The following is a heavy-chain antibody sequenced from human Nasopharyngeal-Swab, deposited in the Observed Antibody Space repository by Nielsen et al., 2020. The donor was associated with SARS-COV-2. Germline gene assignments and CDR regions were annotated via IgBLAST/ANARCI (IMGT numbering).Heavy chain of an antibody. CDR3: ARDVHGGSWVFDY. Sequence: SVKVSCKASGGSFSTYAFSWVRQAPGQGLEWMGGIIPSFSRGNYARKFQDRVTITADEATSTAYMELSSLRSEDTAVYYCARDVHGGSWVFDYWGQGTLVTVSS. CDR1: GGSFSTYA. CDR2: IIPSFSRG. V-gene: IGHV1-69*13. D-gene: IGHD2-15*01. J-gene: IGHJ4*02.